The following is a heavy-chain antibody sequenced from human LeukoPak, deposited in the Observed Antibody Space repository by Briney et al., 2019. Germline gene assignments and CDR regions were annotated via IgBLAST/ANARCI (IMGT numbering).Heavy chain of an antibody. V-gene: IGHV1-18*01. Sequence: ASVKVSCKTSGYTFTTYGISWVRQAPGQGLEWMGWSSPNNGNRNYAQKFQGRVTMTTDTSTATAYMELRSLRSDDTAVYYCARDMGFNDYVWGSYRYIAFDYWGQGTLVTVSS. D-gene: IGHD3-16*02. CDR1: GYTFTTYG. J-gene: IGHJ4*02. CDR2: SSPNNGNR. CDR3: ARDMGFNDYVWGSYRYIAFDY.